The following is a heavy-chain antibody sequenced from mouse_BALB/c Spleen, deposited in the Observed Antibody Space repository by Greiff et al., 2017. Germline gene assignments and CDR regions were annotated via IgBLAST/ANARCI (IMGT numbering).Heavy chain of an antibody. J-gene: IGHJ4*01. CDR2: ISYSGST. Sequence: VQLQQSGPGLVKPSQSLSLTCTVTGYSITSDYAWNWIRQFPGNKLEWMGYISYSGSTSYNPSLKSRISITRDTSKNQFFLQLNSVTTEDTATYYCASIYYGNYYAMDYWGQGTSVTVSS. D-gene: IGHD2-1*01. CDR1: GYSITSDYA. CDR3: ASIYYGNYYAMDY. V-gene: IGHV3-2*02.